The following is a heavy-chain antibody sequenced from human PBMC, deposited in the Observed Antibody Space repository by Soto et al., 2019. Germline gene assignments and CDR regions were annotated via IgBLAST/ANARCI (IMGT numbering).Heavy chain of an antibody. J-gene: IGHJ4*02. D-gene: IGHD3-22*01. CDR1: GFTFSNYD. CDR3: ARGDDNSGYYYAFDS. Sequence: GGSLRLSCEASGFTFSNYDMNWVRRAPGKGLEWVSYISGSGRTIYYADSVKGRFTISRDSAKKSLFLQMNSLRAEDTALYYCARGDDNSGYYYAFDSWGQGTPVTVSS. V-gene: IGHV3-48*03. CDR2: ISGSGRTI.